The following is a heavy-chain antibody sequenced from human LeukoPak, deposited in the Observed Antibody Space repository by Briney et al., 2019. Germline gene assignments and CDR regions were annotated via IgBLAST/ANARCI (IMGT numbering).Heavy chain of an antibody. CDR3: AKRACSSTSCYYYFDY. CDR2: INSDGSGT. J-gene: IGHJ4*02. D-gene: IGHD2-2*01. V-gene: IGHV3-74*01. Sequence: PGGSLRLSCAASGFTFSNYWMHWVRQGPGKGQEWVSRINSDGSGTRYADSVKGRFTISRDNAKNTLYLQMNSLSAEDTAVYYCAKRACSSTSCYYYFDYWGQGTLVTVSS. CDR1: GFTFSNYW.